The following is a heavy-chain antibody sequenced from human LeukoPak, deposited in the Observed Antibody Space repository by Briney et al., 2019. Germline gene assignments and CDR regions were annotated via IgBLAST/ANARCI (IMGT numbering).Heavy chain of an antibody. V-gene: IGHV4-61*05. D-gene: IGHD4-23*01. CDR2: IFYSGRT. Sequence: SETLSLTCTVSSGSISTSNYYWGWVRQPPGKALEWIGNIFYSGRTNYNPSLKSRVTMSVDTSRNQFSLNLSSVTAADTAMYYCARHQRGNSDAFDIWGQGTMVTVSS. CDR1: SGSISTSNYY. J-gene: IGHJ3*02. CDR3: ARHQRGNSDAFDI.